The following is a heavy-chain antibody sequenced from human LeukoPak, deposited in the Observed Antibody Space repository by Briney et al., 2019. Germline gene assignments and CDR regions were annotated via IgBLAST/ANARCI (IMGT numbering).Heavy chain of an antibody. J-gene: IGHJ3*02. D-gene: IGHD3-10*01. Sequence: GGSLRLSCAASKFTFSSYGMSWVRQAPGKGLEWVSTISSSGGSTYYADSVKGRFTISRDNAKSTLFLQMNSVRAEDTALYYCATLRRSGAERDAFDIWGQGTMATVSS. CDR3: ATLRRSGAERDAFDI. CDR2: ISSSGGST. V-gene: IGHV3-23*01. CDR1: KFTFSSYG.